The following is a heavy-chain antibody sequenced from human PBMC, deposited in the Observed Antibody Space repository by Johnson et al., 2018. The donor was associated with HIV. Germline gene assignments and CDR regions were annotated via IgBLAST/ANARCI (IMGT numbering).Heavy chain of an antibody. CDR1: GFTFSNYA. CDR2: ISSNGGST. Sequence: VQLVESGGGLVQPGGSLRLSCAASGFTFSNYAMHWVRQAPGKGLEYVSAISSNGGSTYYANSVKDMQTRRFTISRDNSKNTLYLQMNSLRAEDTAVYYCAKGRLVGATTDDAFDIWGQGTMVTVSS. V-gene: IGHV3-64*01. CDR3: AKGRLVGATTDDAFDI. D-gene: IGHD1-26*01. J-gene: IGHJ3*02.